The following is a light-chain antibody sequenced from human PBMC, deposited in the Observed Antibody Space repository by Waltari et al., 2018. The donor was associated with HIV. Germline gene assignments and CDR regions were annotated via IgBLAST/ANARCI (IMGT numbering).Light chain of an antibody. CDR3: QQYYSTPPYT. CDR1: QSVLYSSNNKNY. CDR2: WAS. Sequence: DIVMTQSPDSLAVSLGERATINCKSSQSVLYSSNNKNYLAWYQQKPGQAPKLLIYWASTRESGVSDRFSGSGSGTDFTLTISSLQAEDVAVYYCQQYYSTPPYTFGQGTKLEIK. J-gene: IGKJ2*01. V-gene: IGKV4-1*01.